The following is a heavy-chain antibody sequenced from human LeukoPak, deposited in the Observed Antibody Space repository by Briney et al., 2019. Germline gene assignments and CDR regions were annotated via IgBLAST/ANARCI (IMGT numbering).Heavy chain of an antibody. Sequence: GGSLRLSCAASGFTFSSYAMHWVRQAPGKGLEWVAVISYDGSNKYYADSVKGRFTISRDNSKNTLYLQMNSLRAEDTAVHYCARDLSYYDSSGYYYGFDYWGQGTLVTVSS. J-gene: IGHJ4*02. CDR2: ISYDGSNK. V-gene: IGHV3-30-3*01. CDR1: GFTFSSYA. D-gene: IGHD3-22*01. CDR3: ARDLSYYDSSGYYYGFDY.